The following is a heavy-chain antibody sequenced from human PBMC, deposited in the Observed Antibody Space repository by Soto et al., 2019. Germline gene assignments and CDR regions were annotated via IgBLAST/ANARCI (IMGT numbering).Heavy chain of an antibody. CDR2: IYHSGST. Sequence: SETLSLTCAVSSGSISSSNWWSWVRQPPGKGLEWIGEIYHSGSTNYNPSLKSRVTISVDKSKNQFSLKLSSVTAADTAVYYCARVFYDFSPSGHYYMDVWGKGTTVTVSS. CDR3: ARVFYDFSPSGHYYMDV. CDR1: SGSISSSNW. J-gene: IGHJ6*03. V-gene: IGHV4-4*02. D-gene: IGHD3-3*01.